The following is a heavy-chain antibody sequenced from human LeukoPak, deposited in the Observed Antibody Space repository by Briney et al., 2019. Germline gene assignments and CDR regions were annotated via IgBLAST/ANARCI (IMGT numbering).Heavy chain of an antibody. J-gene: IGHJ4*02. CDR3: ARDKDQYSGYDSGLFDY. V-gene: IGHV3-7*01. CDR2: INQDGSEK. Sequence: PGGSLRLSCVASGFTFSSYWMSWVRQAPGKGLEWVANINQDGSEKYDVDSAKGRFTISRDNAKNSLYLQMNGLRAEDTALYYCARDKDQYSGYDSGLFDYWGQGTLVTVSS. CDR1: GFTFSSYW. D-gene: IGHD5-12*01.